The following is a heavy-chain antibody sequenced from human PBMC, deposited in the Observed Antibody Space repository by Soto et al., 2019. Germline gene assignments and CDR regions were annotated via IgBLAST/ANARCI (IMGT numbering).Heavy chain of an antibody. CDR2: INPNSGGT. J-gene: IGHJ6*02. CDR3: ARARGAAGHYYYGMDV. CDR1: GYTFTGYY. V-gene: IGHV1-2*04. Sequence: ASVKVSCKASGYTFTGYYMHWVRQAPGQGLEWMGWINPNSGGTNYAQKFQGWVTMTRDTSISTAYMELSRLRSDDTAVYYCARARGAAGHYYYGMDVWGQGTTVTVSS. D-gene: IGHD6-13*01.